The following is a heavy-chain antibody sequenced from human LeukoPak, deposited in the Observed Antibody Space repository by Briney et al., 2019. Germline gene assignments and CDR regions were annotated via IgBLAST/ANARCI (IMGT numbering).Heavy chain of an antibody. CDR1: GDSISSSVYY. CDR3: ARGMIVVVSDAFDI. CDR2: MYYTGST. V-gene: IGHV4-39*07. D-gene: IGHD3-22*01. J-gene: IGHJ3*02. Sequence: SETLSLTCTVSGDSISSSVYYWTWIRQTPGKELEWIGTMYYTGSTYYSPSLKSRVTISVDTSKNQFSLKLSSVTAADTAVYYCARGMIVVVSDAFDIWGQGTMVTVSS.